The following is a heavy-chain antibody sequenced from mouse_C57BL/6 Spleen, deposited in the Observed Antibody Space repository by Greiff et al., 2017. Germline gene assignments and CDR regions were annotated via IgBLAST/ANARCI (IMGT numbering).Heavy chain of an antibody. D-gene: IGHD1-3*01. V-gene: IGHV1-15*01. CDR2: IDPETGGT. CDR3: TRALKYFDD. Sequence: QVQLKESGAELVRPGASVTLSCKASGYTFTDYEMHWVKQTPVHGLEWIGAIDPETGGTAYNQKFKGKAILTADKSSSTAYMELRSLTSEDSAVYYCTRALKYFDDWGQGTTLTVSS. J-gene: IGHJ2*01. CDR1: GYTFTDYE.